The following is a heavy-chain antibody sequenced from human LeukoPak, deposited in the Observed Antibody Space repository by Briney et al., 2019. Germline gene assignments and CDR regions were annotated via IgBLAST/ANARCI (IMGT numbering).Heavy chain of an antibody. CDR1: GGSISSGGYY. J-gene: IGHJ4*02. Sequence: PSETLSLTCTVSGGSISSGGYYWSWIRQHPGKGLEWIGYIYYSGSTYYNPSLKSRVTISVDTSKNQFSLKLSSVTAADTAVYYCARVHSSGWYKGGFDYWGQGTLVTVSS. CDR2: IYYSGST. V-gene: IGHV4-31*03. CDR3: ARVHSSGWYKGGFDY. D-gene: IGHD6-19*01.